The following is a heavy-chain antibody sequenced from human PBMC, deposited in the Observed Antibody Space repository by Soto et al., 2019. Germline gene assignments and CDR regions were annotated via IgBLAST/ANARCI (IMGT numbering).Heavy chain of an antibody. CDR3: ARDYSNWFDP. V-gene: IGHV4-38-2*02. Sequence: PSETLSLTCAVSGYSISSGYYWGWIRQPPGKGLEWIGSLYHSGSTYYNPSLKSRVTISVDTSKNQFSLKLSSVTAADTAVYYCARDYSNWFDPWGQGTLVTVYS. CDR1: GYSISSGYY. J-gene: IGHJ5*02. D-gene: IGHD4-4*01. CDR2: LYHSGST.